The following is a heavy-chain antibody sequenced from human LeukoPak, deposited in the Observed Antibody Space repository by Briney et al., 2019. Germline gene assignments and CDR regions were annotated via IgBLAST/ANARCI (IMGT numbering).Heavy chain of an antibody. CDR1: GASFNSDDQY. Sequence: SETLSLTCTVSGASFNSDDQYWNWLRPSPGKGLEWIGSIHPSGMLCNNPSLESRVTMSRVTSKNEFSLNLNSVTAADTAVYFCSRGLDSRKLGYWGQGILVTVSS. D-gene: IGHD3-22*01. CDR3: SRGLDSRKLGY. CDR2: IHPSGML. J-gene: IGHJ4*02. V-gene: IGHV4-31*03.